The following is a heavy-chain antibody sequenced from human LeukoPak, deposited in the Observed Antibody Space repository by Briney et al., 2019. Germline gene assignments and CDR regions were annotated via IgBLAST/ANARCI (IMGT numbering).Heavy chain of an antibody. D-gene: IGHD2-21*02. CDR1: GGSISSSSFY. Sequence: PSETLSLTCTVSGGSISSSSFYWGWIRQPPGKGLEWIGSIYYSGSTYYNPSLKSRVTISVDTSKNQFSLKLSSVIAADTALYYCARLEVTTKPFDYWGQGTLVTVSS. CDR2: IYYSGST. CDR3: ARLEVTTKPFDY. V-gene: IGHV4-39*01. J-gene: IGHJ4*02.